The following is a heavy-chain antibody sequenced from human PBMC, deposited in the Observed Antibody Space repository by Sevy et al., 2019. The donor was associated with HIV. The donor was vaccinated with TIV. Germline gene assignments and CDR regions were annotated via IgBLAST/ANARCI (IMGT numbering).Heavy chain of an antibody. V-gene: IGHV3-15*01. J-gene: IGHJ4*02. Sequence: GGSLRLSCAASGFTFSNAWMCWVRQAPGMGLEWVGRIKSKTEGATRDFAAPVKGRLLISRDDSRNKVYLQMNSLKTEDTAVYYCTAGVGASDFDYWGQRTLVTVSS. D-gene: IGHD1-26*01. CDR1: GFTFSNAW. CDR2: IKSKTEGATR. CDR3: TAGVGASDFDY.